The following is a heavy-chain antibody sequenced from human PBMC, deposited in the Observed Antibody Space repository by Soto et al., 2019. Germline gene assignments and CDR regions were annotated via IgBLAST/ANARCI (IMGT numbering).Heavy chain of an antibody. D-gene: IGHD3-9*01. CDR3: ARGHYDILTGYYTY. J-gene: IGHJ4*02. V-gene: IGHV3-7*01. CDR2: IKQDGSEK. CDR1: GFTFSSYW. Sequence: GALRLSCAASGFTFSSYWMSWVRQAPGKGLEWVANIKQDGSEKYYVDSVKGRFTISRDNAKNSLYLQMNSLRAEDTAVYYCARGHYDILTGYYTYWGQGTLVTVSS.